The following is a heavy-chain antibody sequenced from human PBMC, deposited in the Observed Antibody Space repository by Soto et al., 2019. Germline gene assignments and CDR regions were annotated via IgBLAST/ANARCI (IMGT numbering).Heavy chain of an antibody. CDR2: IKQDGSEK. V-gene: IGHV3-7*01. CDR3: ARGYCSGGSCYSDWFDP. CDR1: GFTFSSYW. Sequence: GGSLRLSCAASGFTFSSYWMSWVRQAPGKGLEWVANIKQDGSEKYYVDSVKGRFTISRDNAKNSLYLQMNSLRAEDTAVYYCARGYCSGGSCYSDWFDPWGQGTLVTVSS. J-gene: IGHJ5*02. D-gene: IGHD2-15*01.